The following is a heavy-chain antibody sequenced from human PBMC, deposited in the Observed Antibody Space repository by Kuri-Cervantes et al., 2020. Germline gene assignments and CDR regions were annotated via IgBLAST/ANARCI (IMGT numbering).Heavy chain of an antibody. Sequence: GESLKIYCAASGFTFSSYWMSWVRQAPGKGLEWVANIKQDGSEKYYVDSVKGRFTISRDNAKNSLYLQMNSLRAEDTAVYYCVRDRGIVGASDFDYWGQGTLVTVSS. D-gene: IGHD1-26*01. J-gene: IGHJ4*02. CDR2: IKQDGSEK. V-gene: IGHV3-7*01. CDR3: VRDRGIVGASDFDY. CDR1: GFTFSSYW.